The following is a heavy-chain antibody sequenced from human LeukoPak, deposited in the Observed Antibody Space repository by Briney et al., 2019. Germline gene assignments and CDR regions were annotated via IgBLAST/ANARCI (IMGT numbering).Heavy chain of an antibody. J-gene: IGHJ4*02. V-gene: IGHV1-2*02. CDR3: ASYPRYSSSPPFDY. CDR2: INPNTGGR. D-gene: IGHD6-19*01. Sequence: GASVKVSCKASGYTFTGYYMHWVRQAPGQGLEWMGWINPNTGGRNYAQKFQGRVTMTRHTTISTAYMELSRLTSDDTAVYYCASYPRYSSSPPFDYWGQGTLVTVSS. CDR1: GYTFTGYY.